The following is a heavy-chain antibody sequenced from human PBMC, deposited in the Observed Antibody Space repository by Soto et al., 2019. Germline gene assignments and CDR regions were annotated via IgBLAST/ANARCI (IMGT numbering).Heavy chain of an antibody. CDR1: GGSISCGGYY. D-gene: IGHD3-3*01. Sequence: PSETLYLTCTVSGGSISCGGYYWSWIRQHPGNGLEWIGYIYYSGSTYYNPSLKSRVTISVDTSKNQFSLKLSSVTAADTAVYYCACSPPASEYYDFWSGPSDVWGKGITVTVST. CDR2: IYYSGST. J-gene: IGHJ6*04. V-gene: IGHV4-31*03. CDR3: ACSPPASEYYDFWSGPSDV.